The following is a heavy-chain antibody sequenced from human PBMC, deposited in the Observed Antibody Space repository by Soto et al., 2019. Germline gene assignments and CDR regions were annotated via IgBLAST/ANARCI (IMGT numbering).Heavy chain of an antibody. J-gene: IGHJ4*02. CDR1: GYTLTIYW. V-gene: IGHV5-51*01. Sequence: GESLKISCQVSGYTLTIYWIGWVRQMPGKGLEWMGIIYPSDSDTRYSPSFQGQVTISADQSINTAYLQWDSLKASDTAIYYCARPANTVADHFDLWGQGTPVTVPQ. D-gene: IGHD4-17*01. CDR3: ARPANTVADHFDL. CDR2: IYPSDSDT.